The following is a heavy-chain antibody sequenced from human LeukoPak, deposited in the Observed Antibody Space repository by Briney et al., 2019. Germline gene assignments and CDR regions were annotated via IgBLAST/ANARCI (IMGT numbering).Heavy chain of an antibody. CDR3: ARVLRGQHCYFDS. D-gene: IGHD2-2*01. J-gene: IGHJ4*02. Sequence: PGGSLRLSCAASGFTFSSYSMNWVRQAPGKGLEWVSSISSSSSYIYYADSVKGRFTISRDNAKNSLYLQMNSLRAEDTAVYYCARVLRGQHCYFDSWGQGTLVTGSS. CDR2: ISSSSSYI. CDR1: GFTFSSYS. V-gene: IGHV3-21*01.